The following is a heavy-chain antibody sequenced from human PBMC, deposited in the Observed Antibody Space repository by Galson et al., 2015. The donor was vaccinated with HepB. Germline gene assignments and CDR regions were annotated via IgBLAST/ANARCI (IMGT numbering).Heavy chain of an antibody. J-gene: IGHJ4*02. V-gene: IGHV3-21*01. CDR2: ISSSSSYI. CDR1: GFTFSSYS. CDR3: ARNLRIAAAGQHFDF. Sequence: SLRLSCAASGFTFSSYSMNWVRQAPGKGLEWVSSISSSSSYIYYADSVKGRFTISRDNAKNSLYLQMNSLTAEDTAVYYCARNLRIAAAGQHFDFWGQGT. D-gene: IGHD6-13*01.